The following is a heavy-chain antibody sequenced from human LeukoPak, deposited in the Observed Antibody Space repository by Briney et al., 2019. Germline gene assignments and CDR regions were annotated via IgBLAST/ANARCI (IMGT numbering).Heavy chain of an antibody. V-gene: IGHV3-66*02. Sequence: GGSLRLSCAAAGFTVTTNYMSWVRQAPGKGLGCVSVIYSGGITYYADSMKGGFTISRDSSKNTLYLQRNSLRVENTAFYYCERSPSSGSNWGQGTLVTVSS. CDR1: GFTVTTNY. D-gene: IGHD6-19*01. CDR3: ERSPSSGSN. J-gene: IGHJ4*02. CDR2: IYSGGIT.